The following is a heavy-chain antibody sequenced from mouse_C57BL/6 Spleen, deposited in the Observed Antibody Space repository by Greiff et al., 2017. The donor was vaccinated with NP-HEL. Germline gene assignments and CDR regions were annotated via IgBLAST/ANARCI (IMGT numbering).Heavy chain of an antibody. CDR1: GFNIKDYY. CDR2: IDPEDGET. CDR3: ASSPGGSSYDWYFDV. Sequence: EVQLQQSGAELVKPGASVKLSCTASGFNIKDYYMHWVKQRTEQGLEWIGRIDPEDGETKYAPKFQGKATITADTSSNTAYLQLSSLTSEDTAGYYCASSPGGSSYDWYFDVWGTGTTVTVSS. V-gene: IGHV14-2*01. D-gene: IGHD1-1*01. J-gene: IGHJ1*03.